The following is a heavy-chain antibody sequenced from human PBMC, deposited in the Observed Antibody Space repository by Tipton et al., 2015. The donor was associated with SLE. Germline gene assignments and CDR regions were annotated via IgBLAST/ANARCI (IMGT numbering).Heavy chain of an antibody. CDR1: GGSISSGGYY. V-gene: IGHV4-39*07. CDR3: ARALIGGDWYFDL. CDR2: IYYSGST. J-gene: IGHJ2*01. Sequence: TLSLTCTVSGGSISSGGYYWSWIRQHPGKGLEWIGSIYYSGSTYYNPSLKSRVTVSVDTSKNQFSLKLSSVTAADTAVYYCARALIGGDWYFDLWGRGTLVTVSS. D-gene: IGHD3-16*01.